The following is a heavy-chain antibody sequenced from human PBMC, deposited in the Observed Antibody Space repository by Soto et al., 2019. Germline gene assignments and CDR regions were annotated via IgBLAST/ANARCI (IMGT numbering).Heavy chain of an antibody. V-gene: IGHV4-34*01. CDR2: INHSGST. CDR3: AADPYAVYKHRRLDY. CDR1: GGSFRGYY. J-gene: IGHJ4*02. Sequence: LEPLSLTCAVYGGSFRGYYCSWIRQPPGKGLEWIGEINHSGSTNYNPSLKSRVTISVDTSKNQFSLKLSSVTAADTAVYYCAADPYAVYKHRRLDYWGQGTLDTVSP. D-gene: IGHD1-20*01.